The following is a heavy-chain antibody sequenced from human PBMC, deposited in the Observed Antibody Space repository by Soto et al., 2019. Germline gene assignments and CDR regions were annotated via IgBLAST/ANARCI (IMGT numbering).Heavy chain of an antibody. D-gene: IGHD6-6*01. CDR3: ARHVVHYTIAAPAVYLYFDL. J-gene: IGHJ2*01. Sequence: PSETLSLTGTVSGGSISSSSYDWGWIRQPPGKGLEGIGSIYYSGSTYYNPSLKSRVTISVDTSKNQFSLKLSSVTAADTAVYYCARHVVHYTIAAPAVYLYFDLWGRGTLVTVPS. V-gene: IGHV4-39*01. CDR1: GGSISSSSYD. CDR2: IYYSGST.